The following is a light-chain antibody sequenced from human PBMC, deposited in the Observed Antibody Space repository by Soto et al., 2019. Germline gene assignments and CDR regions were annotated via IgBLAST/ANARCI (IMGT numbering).Light chain of an antibody. CDR1: SSNIGGNT. V-gene: IGLV1-44*01. J-gene: IGLJ3*02. Sequence: QSVLTQPPSTSGTPGQRVTMSCSGSSSNIGGNTVTWYQQFPGPAPKLLIYENNQRPSGVPDRFSGSKSGTSASLAISGLQSEDEADYHCAAWDDSLKGPVFGGGTKLTVL. CDR2: ENN. CDR3: AAWDDSLKGPV.